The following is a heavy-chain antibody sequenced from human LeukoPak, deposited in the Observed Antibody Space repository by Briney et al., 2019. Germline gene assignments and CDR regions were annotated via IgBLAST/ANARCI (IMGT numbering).Heavy chain of an antibody. D-gene: IGHD4-17*01. CDR3: AKTTVTSEEYFYYYMDV. CDR2: INPNSGGT. CDR1: GYTFTGYY. V-gene: IGHV1-2*02. Sequence: ASVKVSCKASGYTFTGYYMHWVRQAPGQGLEWMGWINPNSGGTNYAQKFQGRVTMTRDTSISTAYMELSRLRSDDTAVYYCAKTTVTSEEYFYYYMDVWGKGTTVTVSS. J-gene: IGHJ6*03.